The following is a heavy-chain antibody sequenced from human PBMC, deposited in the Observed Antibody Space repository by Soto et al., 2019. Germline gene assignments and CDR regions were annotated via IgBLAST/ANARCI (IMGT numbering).Heavy chain of an antibody. CDR1: GGSVSSNSYS. Sequence: PSETLSLTCTVSGGSVSSNSYSWGWIRQSPGKGLEWIATIYSTDKTYYNPSLLSRVTISVDTSMNELSLRLSSVTAADTAVYYCATVLFSGGPSTAFHSWGQGTLVTVSS. CDR3: ATVLFSGGPSTAFHS. V-gene: IGHV4-39*01. CDR2: IYSTDKT. J-gene: IGHJ4*02. D-gene: IGHD2-21*02.